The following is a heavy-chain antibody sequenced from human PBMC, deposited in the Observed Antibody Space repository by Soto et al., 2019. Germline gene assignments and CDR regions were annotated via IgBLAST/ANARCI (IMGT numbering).Heavy chain of an antibody. D-gene: IGHD6-19*01. CDR3: AAGTYSSGWYADYYYYMDV. V-gene: IGHV3-9*01. J-gene: IGHJ6*03. Sequence: EVQLVESGGGLVQPGRSLRLSCAASGFTFDDYAMHWVRQAPGKGLEWVSGISWNSGSIGYADSMKGRFTISRDNAKNSLYLQMNSLRAEDTALYYCAAGTYSSGWYADYYYYMDVWGKGTTVTVSS. CDR2: ISWNSGSI. CDR1: GFTFDDYA.